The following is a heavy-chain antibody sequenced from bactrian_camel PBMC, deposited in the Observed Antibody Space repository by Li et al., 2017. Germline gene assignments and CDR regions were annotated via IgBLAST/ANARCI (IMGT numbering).Heavy chain of an antibody. V-gene: IGHV3-3*01. J-gene: IGHJ4*01. Sequence: QVQLVESGGGSVQAGGTLRLSCTASGPTHLRNSYAWFRQAPGKEREAIAVLDRIVGTTYADSVRGRFTISEDKAKAALYLQMDNLEPSDTAKCYCAADPAHYPSCTTKSRQFDYWGLGTQVTVS. CDR2: LDRIVGTT. CDR3: AADPAHYPSCTTKSRQFDY. D-gene: IGHD2*01. CDR1: GPTHLRNS.